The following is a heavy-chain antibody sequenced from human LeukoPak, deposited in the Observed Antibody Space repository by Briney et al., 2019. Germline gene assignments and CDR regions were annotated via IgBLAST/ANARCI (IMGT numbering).Heavy chain of an antibody. CDR2: INHSRST. J-gene: IGHJ4*02. CDR3: ARGRGDYIWGSYRYYVSYYFDY. D-gene: IGHD3-16*02. V-gene: IGHV4-34*01. CDR1: GGSFSGYY. Sequence: PSETLSLTCAVYGGSFSGYYWSWIRQPPGKGLEWIGEINHSRSTNYNPSLKSRVTISVDTSKNQFSLKLSSVTAADTAVYYCARGRGDYIWGSYRYYVSYYFDYWGQGTLVTVSS.